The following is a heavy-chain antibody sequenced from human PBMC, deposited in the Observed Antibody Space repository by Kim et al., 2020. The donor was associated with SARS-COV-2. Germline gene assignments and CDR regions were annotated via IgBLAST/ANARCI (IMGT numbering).Heavy chain of an antibody. Sequence: SETLSLTCAVYGGSFSGYYWSWIRQPPGKGLEWIGEINHSGSTNYNPSLKSRVTISVDTSKNQFSLKLSSVTAADTAVYYCARGEWELLNYYYYYGMDV. CDR1: GGSFSGYY. V-gene: IGHV4-34*01. D-gene: IGHD1-26*01. CDR2: INHSGST. CDR3: ARGEWELLNYYYYYGMDV. J-gene: IGHJ6*01.